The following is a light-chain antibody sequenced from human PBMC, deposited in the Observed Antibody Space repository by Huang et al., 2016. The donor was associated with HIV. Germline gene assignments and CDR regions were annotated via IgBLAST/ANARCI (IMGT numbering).Light chain of an antibody. CDR2: GAS. CDR1: QGVSSSY. Sequence: EIVLTQSPGTLSLSPGERATLSCRASQGVSSSYLAWYQQKPGQAPMLLFYGASSRATGIPDRFSGSGSGTDFTLTISRLEPEDFAVYYCQQYDSSPWTFGQGTKVEIK. CDR3: QQYDSSPWT. J-gene: IGKJ1*01. V-gene: IGKV3-20*01.